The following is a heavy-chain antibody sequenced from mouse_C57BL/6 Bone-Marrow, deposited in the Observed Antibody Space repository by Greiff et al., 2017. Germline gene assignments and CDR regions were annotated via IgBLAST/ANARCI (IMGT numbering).Heavy chain of an antibody. CDR1: GFNIKDDY. V-gene: IGHV14-4*01. Sequence: VQLQQSGAELVRPGASVKLSCTASGFNIKDDYMHRVKQRPEQGLEWIGWIDPENGDTEYASKFQGKATITADTSSNTAYLQLSSLTSEDTAVYYCTTLLRFAYWGQGTLVTVSA. J-gene: IGHJ3*01. CDR3: TTLLRFAY. CDR2: IDPENGDT. D-gene: IGHD1-1*01.